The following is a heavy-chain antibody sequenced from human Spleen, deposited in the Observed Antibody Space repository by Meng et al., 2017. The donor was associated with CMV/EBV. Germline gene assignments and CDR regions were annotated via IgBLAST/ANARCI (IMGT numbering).Heavy chain of an antibody. CDR1: GFSFSSYW. CDR3: GTVIPDANEKVY. CDR2: SRNKANSYTT. D-gene: IGHD2-2*01. Sequence: GGSLRLSCAASGFSFSSYWMSWVRQAPGKGLEWVGRSRNKANSYTTEYAASVKGRFTISRDDSKNSLYLQMNSLKTEDTAVYYCGTVIPDANEKVYWGQGMLVTVSS. V-gene: IGHV3-72*01. J-gene: IGHJ4*02.